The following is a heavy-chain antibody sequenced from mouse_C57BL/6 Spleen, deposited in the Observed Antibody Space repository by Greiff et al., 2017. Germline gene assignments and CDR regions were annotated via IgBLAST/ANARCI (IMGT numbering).Heavy chain of an antibody. J-gene: IGHJ4*01. Sequence: QVQLQQSGAELVRPGTSVKVSCKASGYAFPNYLIEWVKQRPGQGLEWIGVINPGSGGTNYNQKFKGKATLTVDTASSTAYMQLSSLTSEDSAVYYCARGGNSYAMDYWGQGTSVTVSS. CDR1: GYAFPNYL. CDR2: INPGSGGT. CDR3: ARGGNSYAMDY. V-gene: IGHV1-54*01.